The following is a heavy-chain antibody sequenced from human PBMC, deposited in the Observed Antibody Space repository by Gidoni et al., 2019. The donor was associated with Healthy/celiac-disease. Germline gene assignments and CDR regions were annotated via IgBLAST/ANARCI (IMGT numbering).Heavy chain of an antibody. CDR1: GFTVSSNY. D-gene: IGHD3-16*01. J-gene: IGHJ3*02. V-gene: IGHV3-53*01. CDR3: ARDTEITDAFDI. Sequence: EVQLVESVGGLIQPVGSLRLSCAASGFTVSSNYMSWVRQAQGKGLEGVSVIYSGGSTYYADSVKGRFTISRDNSKNTLYLQMNSLRAEDTAVYYCARDTEITDAFDIWGQGTMVTVSS. CDR2: IYSGGST.